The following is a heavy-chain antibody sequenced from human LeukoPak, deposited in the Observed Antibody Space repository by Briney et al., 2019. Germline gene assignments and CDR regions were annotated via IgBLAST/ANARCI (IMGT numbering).Heavy chain of an antibody. D-gene: IGHD3-10*01. V-gene: IGHV3-48*03. CDR1: GFTFSSYE. J-gene: IGHJ5*02. Sequence: GGSPRLSCAASGFTFSSYEMNWVRQTPGKGLEWVSYISSSGSTIYYADSVKGRFTISRDNAKNSLYLQMNSLRAEDTAVYYCARGWFGDLRDNWFDPWGQGTLVTVSS. CDR2: ISSSGSTI. CDR3: ARGWFGDLRDNWFDP.